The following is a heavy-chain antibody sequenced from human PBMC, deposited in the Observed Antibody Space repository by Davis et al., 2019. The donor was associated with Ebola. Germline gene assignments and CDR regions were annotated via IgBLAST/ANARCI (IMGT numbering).Heavy chain of an antibody. CDR1: GFTFSSYA. J-gene: IGHJ4*02. V-gene: IGHV3-23*01. CDR2: ISGSGGST. D-gene: IGHD3-22*01. CDR3: ARDNYYDSSGYYYGQPMGY. Sequence: GESLKISCAASGFTFSSYAMSWVRQAPGKGLEWVSAISGSGGSTYYADSVKGRFTISRDNSKNTLYLQMNSLRAEDTAVYYCARDNYYDSSGYYYGQPMGYWGQGTLVTVSS.